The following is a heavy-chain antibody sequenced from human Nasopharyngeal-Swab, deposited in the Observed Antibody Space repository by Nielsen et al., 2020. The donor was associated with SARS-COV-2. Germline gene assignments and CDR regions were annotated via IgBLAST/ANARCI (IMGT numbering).Heavy chain of an antibody. V-gene: IGHV3-23*01. CDR3: AKDAGGYGSGSRRAYGMDV. Sequence: ESLKISCASSGFTFSSYAMSWVRQAAGKGLEWVSAISGSGGSTYYADSVKGRFTISRDNSKNTLYLQMNSLRAEDTAVYYCAKDAGGYGSGSRRAYGMDVWGQGTTVTVSS. CDR2: ISGSGGST. D-gene: IGHD3-10*01. J-gene: IGHJ6*02. CDR1: GFTFSSYA.